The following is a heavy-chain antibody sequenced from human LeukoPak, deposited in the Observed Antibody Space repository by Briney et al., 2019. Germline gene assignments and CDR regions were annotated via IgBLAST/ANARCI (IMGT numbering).Heavy chain of an antibody. CDR3: AREYYYGSGESATFFDY. D-gene: IGHD3-10*01. J-gene: IGHJ4*02. V-gene: IGHV1-69*06. CDR2: IIPIFGTA. Sequence: SVKVSCKASGGTFSSYAISWVRQAPGQGLEWMGGIIPIFGTANYAQKFQGRVTITADKSTSTAYMELSSLRSEDTAVYYCAREYYYGSGESATFFDYWGQGTLVTVSS. CDR1: GGTFSSYA.